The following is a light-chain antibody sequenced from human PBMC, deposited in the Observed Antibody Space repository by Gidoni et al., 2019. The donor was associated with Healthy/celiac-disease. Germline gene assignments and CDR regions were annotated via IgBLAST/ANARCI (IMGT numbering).Light chain of an antibody. CDR2: EGS. J-gene: IGLJ2*01. Sequence: QSALTQPASVSGSPGQSITISCTGTSSDVGSYTLVSWYQQHPGKAPQLMIYEGSKRHPGVSNRFSGSKSGNTASLTISGLQAEDEADYYCCSYAGSSTPVVFGGGTKLTVL. CDR1: SSDVGSYTL. CDR3: CSYAGSSTPVV. V-gene: IGLV2-23*01.